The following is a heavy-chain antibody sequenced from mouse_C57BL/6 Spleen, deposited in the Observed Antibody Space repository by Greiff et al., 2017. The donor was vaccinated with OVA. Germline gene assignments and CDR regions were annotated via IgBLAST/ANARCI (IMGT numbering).Heavy chain of an antibody. CDR3: ASYYGNYEDYAMDY. CDR2: IWRGGST. CDR1: GFSFTSYG. Sequence: QVQLQQSGPGLVQPSQRLSITCTVSGFSFTSYGVHWVRQSPGKGLEWLGVIWRGGSTDYNAAFISRLSISKDNSKSQVFFKMNSLQADDTAIYYCASYYGNYEDYAMDYWGQGTSVTVSS. J-gene: IGHJ4*01. D-gene: IGHD2-1*01. V-gene: IGHV2-2*01.